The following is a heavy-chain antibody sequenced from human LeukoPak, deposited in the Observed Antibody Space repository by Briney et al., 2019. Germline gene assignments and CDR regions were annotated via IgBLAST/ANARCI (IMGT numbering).Heavy chain of an antibody. CDR2: ISSSSSTI. D-gene: IGHD3-22*01. CDR1: GFTFSSYW. J-gene: IGHJ5*02. CDR3: ARPHYYDSSGYYP. Sequence: GGSLRLSCAASGFTFSSYWMSWVRQAPGKGLEWVSYISSSSSTIYYADSVKGRFTISRDNAKNSLYLQMNSLRAEDTAVYYCARPHYYDSSGYYPWGQGTLVTVSS. V-gene: IGHV3-48*01.